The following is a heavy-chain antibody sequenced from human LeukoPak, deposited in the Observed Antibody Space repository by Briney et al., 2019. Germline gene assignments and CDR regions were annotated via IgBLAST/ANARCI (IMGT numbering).Heavy chain of an antibody. D-gene: IGHD1-26*01. CDR2: ISSSGSTI. CDR3: ARDPQGGSYNDY. Sequence: PGGSLRLSCAASGFTFSSYEMNWVRQAPGKGLEWVSYISSSGSTIYYADSVKGRFTISRDNAKNSLYLQMNSLRAEDTAVYYCARDPQGGSYNDYWGQGTLVTVSS. V-gene: IGHV3-48*03. J-gene: IGHJ4*02. CDR1: GFTFSSYE.